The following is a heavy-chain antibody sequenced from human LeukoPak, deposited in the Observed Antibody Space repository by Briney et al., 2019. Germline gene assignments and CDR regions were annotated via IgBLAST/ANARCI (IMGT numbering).Heavy chain of an antibody. Sequence: KPGGSLRLSCAASGFTFSNAWMTWVRQAPGKGLEWVGRIKSKTDGGTTDYAAPVKGRFTIPRDDSQNTLYLQMNSLKTEDTAVYYCTTDLGITMVRGVIGDAFDIWGQGTMVTVSS. V-gene: IGHV3-15*01. D-gene: IGHD3-10*01. CDR2: IKSKTDGGTT. J-gene: IGHJ3*02. CDR1: GFTFSNAW. CDR3: TTDLGITMVRGVIGDAFDI.